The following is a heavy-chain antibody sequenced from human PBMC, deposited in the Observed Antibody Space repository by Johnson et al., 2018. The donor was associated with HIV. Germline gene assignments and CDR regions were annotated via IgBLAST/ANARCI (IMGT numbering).Heavy chain of an antibody. J-gene: IGHJ3*02. CDR2: ISGSGGST. D-gene: IGHD1-26*01. Sequence: EVQLVESGGGLVQPGGSLRLSCAASGFTFSSYAMSWVRQAPGKGLEWVSAISGSGGSTYYADSVKGRFTISRDNAKNSLYLQMNSLRAEDTAVYYCARESYLVYAFDIWGQGTMVTVSS. CDR3: ARESYLVYAFDI. CDR1: GFTFSSYA. V-gene: IGHV3-23*04.